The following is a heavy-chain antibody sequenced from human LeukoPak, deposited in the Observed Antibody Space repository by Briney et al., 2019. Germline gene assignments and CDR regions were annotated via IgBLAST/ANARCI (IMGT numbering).Heavy chain of an antibody. J-gene: IGHJ6*02. Sequence: GGSLRLSCAASGFTVSSKDMNWVRQAPGKGLEWVSGLYSGGRTYDADSVKGRFTISRDNSKNTLYLQMNSLRAEDTAVYYCASLYSYGMDVWGQGTTVTVSS. CDR3: ASLYSYGMDV. V-gene: IGHV3-53*01. D-gene: IGHD2-2*02. CDR2: LYSGGRT. CDR1: GFTVSSKD.